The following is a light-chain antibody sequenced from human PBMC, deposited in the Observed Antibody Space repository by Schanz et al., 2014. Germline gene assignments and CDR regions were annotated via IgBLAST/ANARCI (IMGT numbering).Light chain of an antibody. CDR2: EVS. Sequence: QSALTQPPSASGSPGQSVTISCTGTSSDVGAYNYVSWYQQQPGKAPKLMIYEVSKRPSGVPDRFSGSKSGNTASLSVSGLQAEDEADYYCQSYDSSLSGYVFGTGTKLTVL. V-gene: IGLV2-8*01. CDR1: SSDVGAYNY. J-gene: IGLJ1*01. CDR3: QSYDSSLSGYV.